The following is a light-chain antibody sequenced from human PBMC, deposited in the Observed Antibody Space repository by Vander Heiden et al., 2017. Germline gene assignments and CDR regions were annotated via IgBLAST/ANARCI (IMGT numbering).Light chain of an antibody. J-gene: IGKJ4*02. CDR2: GAS. CDR1: QSVSSN. V-gene: IGKV3-15*01. CDR3: QQCNNWPPT. Sequence: EIGMTQYPATLSVSPGERATLACRASQSVSSNLAWYQQKPGQAPRLLIYGASTRATGIPARFSGSGSGTDFTLTISSLESEDFAVYYCQQCNNWPPTFGRGTKVEIK.